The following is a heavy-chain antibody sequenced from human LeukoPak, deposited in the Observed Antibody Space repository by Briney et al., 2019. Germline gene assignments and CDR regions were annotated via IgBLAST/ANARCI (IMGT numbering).Heavy chain of an antibody. J-gene: IGHJ4*02. V-gene: IGHV4-34*01. CDR1: GGSFSGYY. CDR2: INHSGGT. CDR3: ARGRYRIAVARTRYSDY. Sequence: SETLSLTCAVYGGSFSGYYWSWIRQPPGKGLEWIGEINHSGGTNYNPSLKSRVTISVDTSKNQFSLKLSSVTAADTAVYYCARGRYRIAVARTRYSDYWGQGTLVTVSS. D-gene: IGHD6-19*01.